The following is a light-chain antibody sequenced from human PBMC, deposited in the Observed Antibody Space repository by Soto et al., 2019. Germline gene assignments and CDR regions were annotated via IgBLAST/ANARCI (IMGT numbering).Light chain of an antibody. CDR1: SSDVGGYIY. Sequence: QSALTQPASVSGSPGQSITISCTGTSSDVGGYIYVSWYQQHPGKAPTLMIYDVTSRPSGVSYRFSGSKSGNTASLTISGLQAEDEADYYCSSYTTSSSYVFGTGTKLTVL. CDR2: DVT. J-gene: IGLJ1*01. CDR3: SSYTTSSSYV. V-gene: IGLV2-14*01.